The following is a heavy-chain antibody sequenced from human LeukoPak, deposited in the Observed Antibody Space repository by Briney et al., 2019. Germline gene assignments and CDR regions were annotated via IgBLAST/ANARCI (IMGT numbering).Heavy chain of an antibody. D-gene: IGHD6-19*01. Sequence: PSETLSLTCTVSGGSISSGGYYWSWTRQHPGKGLEWIGYIYYSGSTYYNPSLKSRVTISVDTSKNQFSLKLRSVTAADTAVYYCAREGLNLYYFDYWGQGTLVTVSS. CDR1: GGSISSGGYY. V-gene: IGHV4-31*03. CDR3: AREGLNLYYFDY. CDR2: IYYSGST. J-gene: IGHJ4*02.